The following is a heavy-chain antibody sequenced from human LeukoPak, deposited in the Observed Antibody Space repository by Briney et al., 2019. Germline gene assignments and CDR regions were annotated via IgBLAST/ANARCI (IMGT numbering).Heavy chain of an antibody. Sequence: ASVKVSCKASGYTFNTHSITWVRQAPGQGLEWMGWISGYNGKTNYGQKLQGRVTMTTDTSTNTAYMELTSLRSDDSAVYYCARDMYDISGRADYWGQGTRVTVSS. V-gene: IGHV1-18*01. CDR1: GYTFNTHS. CDR2: ISGYNGKT. CDR3: ARDMYDISGRADY. J-gene: IGHJ4*02. D-gene: IGHD3-22*01.